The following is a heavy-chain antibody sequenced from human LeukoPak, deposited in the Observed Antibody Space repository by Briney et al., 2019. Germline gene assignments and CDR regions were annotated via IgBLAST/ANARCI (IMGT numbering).Heavy chain of an antibody. CDR3: AREVYGSGSYYDY. D-gene: IGHD3-10*01. Sequence: PGGSLRLSCAASGFTFSSYSMNWVRQAPGKGLEWVSSISSSSSYIYYADSVEGRFTISRDNAKNSLYLQMNSLRAEDTAVYYCAREVYGSGSYYDYWGQGTLVSVS. J-gene: IGHJ4*02. CDR1: GFTFSSYS. CDR2: ISSSSSYI. V-gene: IGHV3-21*01.